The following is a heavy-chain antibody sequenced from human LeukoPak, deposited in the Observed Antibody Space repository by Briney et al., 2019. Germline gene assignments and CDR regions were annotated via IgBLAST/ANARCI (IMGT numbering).Heavy chain of an antibody. CDR3: ASLGNDFWSGYPTLRYYYYYMDV. CDR2: IYYSGST. CDR1: GGSISSSSYY. J-gene: IGHJ6*03. Sequence: SETLSLTWTVSGGSISSSSYYWGWIRRPPGKGLEWMGSIYYSGSTYYNPSLKGRVTISVDTSKNQFSLKLSSVTAADTAVYYCASLGNDFWSGYPTLRYYYYYMDVRGKGTTVTVSS. D-gene: IGHD3-3*01. V-gene: IGHV4-39*01.